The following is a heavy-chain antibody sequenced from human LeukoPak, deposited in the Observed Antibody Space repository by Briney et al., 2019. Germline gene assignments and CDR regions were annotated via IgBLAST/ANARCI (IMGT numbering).Heavy chain of an antibody. J-gene: IGHJ6*03. CDR2: ISAYNGNT. V-gene: IGHV1-18*01. CDR1: GYTFTSYG. D-gene: IGHD6-19*01. Sequence: ASVKVSCKASGYTFTSYGISWVRQAPGQGLEWMGWISAYNGNTNYAQKLQGRVTMTTDTSTSTAYMELRSLRSDDTAVYYCARREVAVAGRLYYYYMDVWGKGTTVTVSS. CDR3: ARREVAVAGRLYYYYMDV.